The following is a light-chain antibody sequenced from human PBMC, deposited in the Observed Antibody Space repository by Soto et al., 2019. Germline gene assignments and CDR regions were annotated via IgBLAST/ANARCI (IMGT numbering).Light chain of an antibody. CDR3: CSDAGSYV. CDR1: SSDVGGYNY. V-gene: IGLV2-11*01. Sequence: QSALTQPGSVSGSPGQSVTISCTGTSSDVGGYNYVSWYQQHPGKAPKLMIYDVSKRPSGVPDRFSGSKSGNTASLTISRLQAEDETDYCCCSDAGSYVFGTGTKVTVL. J-gene: IGLJ1*01. CDR2: DVS.